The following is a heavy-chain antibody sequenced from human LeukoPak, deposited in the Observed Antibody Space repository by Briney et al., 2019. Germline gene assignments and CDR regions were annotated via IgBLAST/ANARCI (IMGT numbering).Heavy chain of an antibody. D-gene: IGHD2-21*02. J-gene: IGHJ3*01. CDR1: GYTFTGYY. CDR3: ARDDAHSDQNAFDV. V-gene: IGHV1-2*02. CDR2: VNPNSGGT. Sequence: ASVKVSCKASGYTFTGYYMHWVRQAPGQGLEWMGWVNPNSGGTNYAQKFQGRVTMTRDTSISTAYMELSRLRSDDTAVYYCARDDAHSDQNAFDVWGQGTLVTVSS.